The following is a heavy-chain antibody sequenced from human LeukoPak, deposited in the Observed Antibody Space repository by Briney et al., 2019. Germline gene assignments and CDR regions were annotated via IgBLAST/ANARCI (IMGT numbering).Heavy chain of an antibody. CDR2: IIPIFGTA. J-gene: IGHJ4*02. CDR3: ASYDSSGYYYVGPFDY. CDR1: GGTFSSYA. V-gene: IGHV1-69*13. Sequence: SVRVSCKASGGTFSSYAISWVRQAPGQGLEWMGGIIPIFGTANYAQKFQGRVTITADESTSTAYMELSSLRSEDTAVYYCASYDSSGYYYVGPFDYWGQGTLVTVSS. D-gene: IGHD3-22*01.